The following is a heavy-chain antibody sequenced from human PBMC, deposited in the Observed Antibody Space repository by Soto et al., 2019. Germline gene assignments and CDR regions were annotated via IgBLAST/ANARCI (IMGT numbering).Heavy chain of an antibody. V-gene: IGHV4-59*01. CDR2: IYYTEKT. CDR3: ARARFQLLHPYYYGMDV. D-gene: IGHD2-15*01. CDR1: GGSISSYY. Sequence: QVQLQQSGPGLVKPSETLSLTCTVSGGSISSYYWSWIRQPPGKGLDWIGYIYYTEKTNYNPSLKSRVTISVDTSKIQFSLKLRSVTAADTGVYFCARARFQLLHPYYYGMDVWGQGTAVTVSS. J-gene: IGHJ6*02.